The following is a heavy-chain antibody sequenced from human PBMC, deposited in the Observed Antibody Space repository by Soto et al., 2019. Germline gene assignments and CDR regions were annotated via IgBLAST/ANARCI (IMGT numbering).Heavy chain of an antibody. D-gene: IGHD3-10*01. Sequence: ASETLSLTCAVYGGSFSGYYWSWIRQPPGKGLEWIGEINHSGSTSYNPSLKSRVTISVDTSKNQFSLKLSSVTAADTAVYYCARGHYLDYYGMDVWGQGTTVTVSS. CDR1: GGSFSGYY. V-gene: IGHV4-34*01. CDR2: INHSGST. CDR3: ARGHYLDYYGMDV. J-gene: IGHJ6*02.